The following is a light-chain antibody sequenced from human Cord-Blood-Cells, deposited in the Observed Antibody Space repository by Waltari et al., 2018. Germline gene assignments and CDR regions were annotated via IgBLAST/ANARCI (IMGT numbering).Light chain of an antibody. CDR1: QSVSSY. J-gene: IGKJ5*01. CDR2: DAS. CDR3: QQRSNWPIT. Sequence: EIVLKQSPATLSLSPGERATLSCRASQSVSSYLAWYQQKPGQAPRLLIYDASNRATGIPARFSGSWSGTDFTLTISSLEPEDFAVYYCQQRSNWPITFGQGTRLEIK. V-gene: IGKV3-11*01.